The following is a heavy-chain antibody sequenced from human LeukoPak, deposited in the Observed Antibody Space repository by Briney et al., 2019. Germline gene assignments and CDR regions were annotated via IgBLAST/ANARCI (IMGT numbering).Heavy chain of an antibody. Sequence: GGSLRLSCAASGFTFSGSTMHWVRQASGKGLEWVGRIRSKANSYATAYAASVKGRFTISRDDSKNTAYLQMNSLKTEDTAVYYCTRSYDYVWGWGQGTLVTVSS. D-gene: IGHD3-16*01. V-gene: IGHV3-73*01. CDR2: IRSKANSYAT. CDR3: TRSYDYVWG. CDR1: GFTFSGST. J-gene: IGHJ4*02.